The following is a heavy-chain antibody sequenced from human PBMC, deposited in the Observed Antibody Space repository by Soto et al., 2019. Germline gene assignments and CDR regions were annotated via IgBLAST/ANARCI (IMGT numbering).Heavy chain of an antibody. CDR1: GGTFSSYA. Sequence: ASVKVSCKASGGTFSSYAISWVRQAPGQGLEWMGGIIPIFGTANYAQKFQGRVTITADKSTSTAYMELSSLRSEDTAVYYCARVREAAASTSIIYYYYGMDVWGQGTTVTVSS. D-gene: IGHD6-13*01. CDR3: ARVREAAASTSIIYYYYGMDV. CDR2: IIPIFGTA. V-gene: IGHV1-69*06. J-gene: IGHJ6*02.